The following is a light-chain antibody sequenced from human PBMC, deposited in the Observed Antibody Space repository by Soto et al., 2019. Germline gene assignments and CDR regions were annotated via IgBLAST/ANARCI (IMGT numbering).Light chain of an antibody. CDR1: QSINTY. CDR2: TTS. Sequence: DIQMTQSPSSLSASVGDRVTITCRTSQSINTYVNWYQQKPGKAPNLLIYTTSHLHSGVPSRFSGSGSETDFTLTISSLQPEDFATYFCQQRDSTPYTFGQGTTLEIK. V-gene: IGKV1-39*01. J-gene: IGKJ2*01. CDR3: QQRDSTPYT.